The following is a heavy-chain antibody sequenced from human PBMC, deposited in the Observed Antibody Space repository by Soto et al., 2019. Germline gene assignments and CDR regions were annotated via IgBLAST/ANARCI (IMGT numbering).Heavy chain of an antibody. D-gene: IGHD1-26*01. V-gene: IGHV4-59*01. Sequence: SETLSLTCTIYGGSISSYFWSWIRQPPGKGLEWIGYIHYSGTTVYSPPLKSRVTMSIDTSENQFTLNLTSVTAADTAVYYCARATGSYYLDSWGQGSLVTVSS. CDR2: IHYSGTT. CDR3: ARATGSYYLDS. CDR1: GGSISSYF. J-gene: IGHJ4*01.